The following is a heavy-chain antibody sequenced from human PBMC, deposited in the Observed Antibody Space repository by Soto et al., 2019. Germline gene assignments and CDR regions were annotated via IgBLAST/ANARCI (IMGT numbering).Heavy chain of an antibody. Sequence: GGSLRLSCAASGFTFSSYAMSWVRQAPGKGLEWVSAISGSGGSTYYADSVKGRFTISRDNSKNTLYLQMNSLRAEDTAVYYCAKAIYCTNGVCSRWREEYYYYGMDVWGQGTTVTVSS. J-gene: IGHJ6*02. CDR2: ISGSGGST. D-gene: IGHD2-8*01. CDR3: AKAIYCTNGVCSRWREEYYYYGMDV. CDR1: GFTFSSYA. V-gene: IGHV3-23*01.